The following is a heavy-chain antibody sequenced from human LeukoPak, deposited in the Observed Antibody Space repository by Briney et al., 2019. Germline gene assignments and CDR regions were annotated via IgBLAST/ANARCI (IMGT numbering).Heavy chain of an antibody. CDR2: IYGHDGGT. J-gene: IGHJ4*02. V-gene: IGHV1-2*02. CDR3: VRDFDWGPDY. CDR1: GYTFTGHY. D-gene: IGHD3-9*01. Sequence: VASVKVSCKASGYTFTGHYLHWARQAPGQGLEWMGWIYGHDGGTNFAQKFQDRVTMTRDTSITTAYMELTSLTPDDTAVYYCVRDFDWGPDYWGQGTLVTVSS.